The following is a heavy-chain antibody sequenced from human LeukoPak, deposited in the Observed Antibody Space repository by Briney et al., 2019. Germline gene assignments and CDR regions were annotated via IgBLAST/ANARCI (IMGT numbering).Heavy chain of an antibody. CDR2: ISYDGSNK. V-gene: IGHV3-30*04. D-gene: IGHD3-22*01. CDR1: GFTFSSYA. CDR3: AKDPPSSGYYSWLGSYFDY. Sequence: GRSLRLSCAASGFTFSSYAMHWVRQAPGKGLEWVAVISYDGSNKYYADSVKGRFTISRDNSKNTLYLQMNSLRAEDTAVYYCAKDPPSSGYYSWLGSYFDYWGQGTLVTVSS. J-gene: IGHJ4*02.